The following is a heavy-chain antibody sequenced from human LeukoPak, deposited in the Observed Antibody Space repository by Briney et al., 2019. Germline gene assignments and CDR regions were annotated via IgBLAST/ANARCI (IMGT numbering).Heavy chain of an antibody. CDR2: INPDSGGT. CDR1: GYIFTGYY. Sequence: ASVKVSCKASGYIFTGYYMHWVRQAPGQGLEWMGWINPDSGGTNYAQKFQGRVTMTRDTSISTAYMQLSRLSSDDTAVYYCARVDDRGHYYDSSGPRKLFDYWGQGTLVTVSS. V-gene: IGHV1-2*02. D-gene: IGHD3-22*01. J-gene: IGHJ4*02. CDR3: ARVDDRGHYYDSSGPRKLFDY.